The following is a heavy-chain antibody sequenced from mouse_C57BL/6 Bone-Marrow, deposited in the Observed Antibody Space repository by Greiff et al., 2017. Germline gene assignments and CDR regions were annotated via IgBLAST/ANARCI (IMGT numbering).Heavy chain of an antibody. CDR2: ISSGGSYT. J-gene: IGHJ3*01. Sequence: VMLVESGGDLVKPGGSLKLSCAASGFTFSSYGMSWVRQTPDKRLEWVATISSGGSYTYYPDSVKGRFTISRDNAKNTLYLQMSSLKSEDTAMYYCATLRGAYWGQGTLVTVSA. CDR1: GFTFSSYG. D-gene: IGHD1-1*01. V-gene: IGHV5-6*02. CDR3: ATLRGAY.